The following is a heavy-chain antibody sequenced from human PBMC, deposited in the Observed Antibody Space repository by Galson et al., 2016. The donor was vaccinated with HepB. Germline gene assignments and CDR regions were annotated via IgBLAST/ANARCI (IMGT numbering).Heavy chain of an antibody. CDR3: ARSRRGGQYFNL. CDR1: GFSLKTSGMS. J-gene: IGHJ2*01. D-gene: IGHD3-16*01. V-gene: IGHV4-61*08. CDR2: IYYSGST. Sequence: LVKPTQTLTLTCTFSGFSLKTSGMSVSWIRQPPGKGLEWIGYIYYSGSTDYNASLKSRVTISVDTSKNQFSLKLNSVTAADTAVYYCARSRRGGQYFNLWGRGTLVTVSS.